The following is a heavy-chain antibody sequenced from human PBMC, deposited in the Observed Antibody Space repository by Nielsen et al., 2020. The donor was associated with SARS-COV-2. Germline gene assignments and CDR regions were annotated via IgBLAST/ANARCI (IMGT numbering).Heavy chain of an antibody. Sequence: SGPTLVKPPQTLTLTCTFSGFSLSTSGVGVGWIRQPPGKALEWLALIYWDDDKRYSPSLKSRLTITKDTSKNQVVLTMTNMDPVDTATYYCAHRRSYYDAFDIWGQGTLVTVSS. V-gene: IGHV2-5*02. D-gene: IGHD1-26*01. J-gene: IGHJ3*02. CDR2: IYWDDDK. CDR3: AHRRSYYDAFDI. CDR1: GFSLSTSGVG.